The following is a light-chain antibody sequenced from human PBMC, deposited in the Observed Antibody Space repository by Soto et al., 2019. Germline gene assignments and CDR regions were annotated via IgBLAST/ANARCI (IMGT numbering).Light chain of an antibody. Sequence: DIPMTQSPSTLSASVGDRVTITCRASQSIDNWLAWYQQKPGKAPNLLIYEASDLQSGVPSRFSGSGSGTKFTLTINSLQPDDLATYYCQQYISYPPTFGQGTKVGIK. CDR3: QQYISYPPT. CDR1: QSIDNW. J-gene: IGKJ1*01. CDR2: EAS. V-gene: IGKV1-5*03.